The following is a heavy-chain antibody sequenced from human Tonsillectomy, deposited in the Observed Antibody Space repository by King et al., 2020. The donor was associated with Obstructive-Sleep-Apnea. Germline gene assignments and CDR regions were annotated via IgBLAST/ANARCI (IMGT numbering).Heavy chain of an antibody. CDR3: ATPPGGSTSYYFDY. J-gene: IGHJ4*02. V-gene: IGHV4-39*07. CDR2: IDYSGST. CDR1: GGSISSSSYY. D-gene: IGHD3-10*01. Sequence: QLQESGPGLVKPSETLSLTCTVSGGSISSSSYYWGWIRQPPGKGLEWIGRIDYSGSTYYNPSLKSRVPISLDTSKNQLSLKLTPLTAADTALYYCATPPGGSTSYYFDYWGQGTLVTVSS.